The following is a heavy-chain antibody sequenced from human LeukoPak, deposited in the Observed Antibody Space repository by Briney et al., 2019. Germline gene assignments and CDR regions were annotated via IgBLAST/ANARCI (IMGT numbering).Heavy chain of an antibody. D-gene: IGHD2-2*01. CDR3: ARDIVVVPAALDAFDI. CDR2: IYTSEST. Sequence: SETLSLTCTVSGGSISSYYWSWIRQPAGKGLEWIGRIYTSESTNYNPSLKSRVTMSVDTSKNQFSLKLSSVTAADTAVYYCARDIVVVPAALDAFDIWGQGTMVTVSS. V-gene: IGHV4-4*07. CDR1: GGSISSYY. J-gene: IGHJ3*02.